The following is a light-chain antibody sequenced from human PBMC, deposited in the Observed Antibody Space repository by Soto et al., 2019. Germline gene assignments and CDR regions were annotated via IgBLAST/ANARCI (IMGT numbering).Light chain of an antibody. CDR2: DVS. J-gene: IGKJ2*01. CDR3: QHTTDFT. V-gene: IGKV1-5*01. Sequence: DIQMTQSPSTLAASVGDTVTMTCRSSSKWLAWYQKKPGKAPKLLIYDVSNLERGVPPRFSGSTSGAESTLTITGLQPDDLGTYYCQHTTDFTFGQGPRWIS. CDR1: SSSKW.